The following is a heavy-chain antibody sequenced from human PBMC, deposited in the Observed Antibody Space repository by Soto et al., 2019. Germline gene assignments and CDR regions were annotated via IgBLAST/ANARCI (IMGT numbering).Heavy chain of an antibody. J-gene: IGHJ6*02. CDR2: TYYRSKWYN. CDR3: ARGEPPPGVKGMDV. V-gene: IGHV6-1*01. D-gene: IGHD1-26*01. Sequence: PSQPLSLTCAISGASVSSNSAAWNCISQSPSRGLEWLGRTYYRSKWYNDYAVSVKSRITINPDTYKNQFSLQLNSVTHEDTAVYYCARGEPPPGVKGMDVWGQGSTVT. CDR1: GASVSSNSAA.